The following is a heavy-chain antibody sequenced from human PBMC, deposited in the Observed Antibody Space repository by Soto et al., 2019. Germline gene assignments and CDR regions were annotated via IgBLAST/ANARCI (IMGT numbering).Heavy chain of an antibody. D-gene: IGHD5-18*01. J-gene: IGHJ4*02. Sequence: ASVKVSCKASGYTFTSYGISWVRQAPGQGLEWMGWISAYNGNTNYAQKLQGRVTMTTDTSTSTAYMELRSLRSDDTAVYYCACTLKPRYSYGYLFRWGQGTLVTVSS. CDR2: ISAYNGNT. V-gene: IGHV1-18*01. CDR1: GYTFTSYG. CDR3: ACTLKPRYSYGYLFR.